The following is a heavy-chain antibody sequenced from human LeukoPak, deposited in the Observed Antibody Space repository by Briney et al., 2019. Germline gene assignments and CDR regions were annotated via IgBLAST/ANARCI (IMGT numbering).Heavy chain of an antibody. V-gene: IGHV4-34*01. CDR2: INHSGST. CDR1: GGSFSGYY. Sequence: PSETLSLTCAVYGGSFSGYYWSWIRQPPGKGLEWIGEINHSGSTNYNPSLKSRVTISINTSKNQFSLKLSSVTAADTAVYYCARVDGDWFDPWGQGTLVTVSS. CDR3: ARVDGDWFDP. J-gene: IGHJ5*02. D-gene: IGHD2-2*03.